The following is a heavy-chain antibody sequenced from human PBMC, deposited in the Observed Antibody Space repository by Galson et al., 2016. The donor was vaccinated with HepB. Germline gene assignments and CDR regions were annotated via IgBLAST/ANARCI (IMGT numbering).Heavy chain of an antibody. CDR3: AKNRGRDYCGGDCFSAFDS. J-gene: IGHJ4*02. CDR2: ILFDGSDD. V-gene: IGHV3-33*06. CDR1: GFTFSSFD. Sequence: SLRLSCAASGFTFSSFDMHWVRQAPGKGLEWVARILFDGSDDKFADSVKGRFTISRDNSRNTMYLQMNGLRAEDTAVYYCAKNRGRDYCGGDCFSAFDSWGQGTLLTVSS. D-gene: IGHD2-21*02.